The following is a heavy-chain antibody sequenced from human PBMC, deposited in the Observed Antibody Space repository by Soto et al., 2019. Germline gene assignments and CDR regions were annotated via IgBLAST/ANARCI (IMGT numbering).Heavy chain of an antibody. D-gene: IGHD3-10*01. CDR1: GFPFSSTD. CDR3: AKNSGWFNT. Sequence: LRLSFAASGFPFSSTDMTWVRQAPGKGLDWVSTIDGSGGTTYYADSVKGRFTISRDNSMNTVYLQMNSLRADDTALYYCAKNSGWFNTWGQGALVTVSS. J-gene: IGHJ5*02. V-gene: IGHV3-23*01. CDR2: IDGSGGTT.